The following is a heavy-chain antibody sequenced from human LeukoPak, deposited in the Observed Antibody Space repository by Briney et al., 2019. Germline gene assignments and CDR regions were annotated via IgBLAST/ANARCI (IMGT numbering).Heavy chain of an antibody. CDR1: GFTFSSYA. J-gene: IGHJ3*01. CDR3: VKGDSS. V-gene: IGHV3-30-3*01. Sequence: PGGSLRLSCAASGFTFSSYAMHWVRQAPGKGLERVAVIPYDGSNKYYADSVKGRFTISRDNSKNTLYLQMNSLRTEDTAVYYCVKGDSSWGQGTMVTVSS. CDR2: IPYDGSNK. D-gene: IGHD3-22*01.